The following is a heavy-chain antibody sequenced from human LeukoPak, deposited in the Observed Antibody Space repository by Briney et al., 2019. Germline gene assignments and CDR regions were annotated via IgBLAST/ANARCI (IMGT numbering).Heavy chain of an antibody. V-gene: IGHV3-21*06. CDR1: GFTFSSCA. CDR3: VRDQNWAFDY. J-gene: IGHJ4*02. CDR2: IISSATYT. Sequence: PGGSLRLSCAASGFTFSSCAMSWVRQAPGKGLEWVSYIISSATYTSYADSVKGRFTISKDNAKNSVSLQMNSLRADDTAVYYCVRDQNWAFDYWGQGALVTVSS. D-gene: IGHD7-27*01.